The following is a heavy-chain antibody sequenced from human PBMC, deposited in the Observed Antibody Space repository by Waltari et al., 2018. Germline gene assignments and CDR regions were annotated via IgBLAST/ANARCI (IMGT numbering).Heavy chain of an antibody. D-gene: IGHD5-18*01. CDR2: LNPNSGNR. V-gene: IGHV1-8*01. Sequence: QVQLVQSGAEVKKPGASVRVSCKASGSTFTSFDITWVRQGTGQGIEWMGWLNPNSGNRGDAQKFQGRVTMTWNTSISTAYMELSSLRSEDTAVYYCATSGGYSYGFGVFDIWGQGTMVTVSS. J-gene: IGHJ3*02. CDR1: GSTFTSFD. CDR3: ATSGGYSYGFGVFDI.